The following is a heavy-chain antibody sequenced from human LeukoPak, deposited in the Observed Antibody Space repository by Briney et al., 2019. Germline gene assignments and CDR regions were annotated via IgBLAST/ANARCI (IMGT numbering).Heavy chain of an antibody. CDR2: ISSSCSYR. Sequence: GGSLRLSCAASGFTFSSYSMNWVRQAPGQGLEWVSSISSSCSYRYYENSVKGRFTISRDNAKNSLYLQMNSLRAEDTAVYYCARDGTATPYFDYWGQGTLVTVSA. V-gene: IGHV3-21*01. CDR3: ARDGTATPYFDY. J-gene: IGHJ4*02. CDR1: GFTFSSYS. D-gene: IGHD6-25*01.